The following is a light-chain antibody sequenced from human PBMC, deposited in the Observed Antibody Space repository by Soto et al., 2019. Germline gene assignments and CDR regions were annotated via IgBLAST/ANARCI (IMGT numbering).Light chain of an antibody. CDR3: QQYSSDSRT. CDR1: QSISTW. V-gene: IGKV1-5*03. Sequence: DIQMSQSPSTLSASVGDRVTLTCRASQSISTWLAWYQQKPGKAPKLLIYKASSLEGGVPSRFSGSGSGTEFTLTISSLQTDDFATYYCQQYSSDSRTFGQGTQVETK. CDR2: KAS. J-gene: IGKJ2*02.